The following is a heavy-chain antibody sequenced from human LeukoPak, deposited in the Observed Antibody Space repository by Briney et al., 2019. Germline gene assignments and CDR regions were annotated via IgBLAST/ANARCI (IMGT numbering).Heavy chain of an antibody. CDR2: IRKRNDGYTT. Sequence: GGSLRLSCTPSGFIFSAYIMDWVRQAPGKGLEWIARIRKRNDGYTTEYAASVKGRFVVSRDDSKDSMSLQMNSLEIEDTAVYYCTRDGGEGDYSAFDIWGQGTMVTVSS. J-gene: IGHJ3*02. CDR1: GFIFSAYI. D-gene: IGHD3-16*01. CDR3: TRDGGEGDYSAFDI. V-gene: IGHV3-72*01.